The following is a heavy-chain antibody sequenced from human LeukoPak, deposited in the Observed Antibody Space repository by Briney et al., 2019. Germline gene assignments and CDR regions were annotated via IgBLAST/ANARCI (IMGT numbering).Heavy chain of an antibody. D-gene: IGHD6-19*01. CDR3: ARDPGVAVAVTVEYYFDY. CDR2: INPNSGGT. Sequence: ASVKVACKASGYTFTGYYMHWVRQAPGQGLEWMGWINPNSGGTNYAQKFQGRVTMTRDTSISTAYMELSRLRSDDTAVYYCARDPGVAVAVTVEYYFDYWGQGTLVTVSS. J-gene: IGHJ4*02. CDR1: GYTFTGYY. V-gene: IGHV1-2*02.